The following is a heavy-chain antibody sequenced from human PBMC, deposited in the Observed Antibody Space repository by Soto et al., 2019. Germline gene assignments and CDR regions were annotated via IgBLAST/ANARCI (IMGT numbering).Heavy chain of an antibody. CDR1: GFTFSSYG. Sequence: GSLRLSCAASGFTFSSYGMHWVRQAPGKGLEWVAVIWYDGSNKYYADSVKGRFTISRDNSKNTPYLQMNSLRAEDTAVYYCAKVGSSWPQFDYWGQGTLVTVSS. D-gene: IGHD6-13*01. J-gene: IGHJ4*02. CDR2: IWYDGSNK. V-gene: IGHV3-33*06. CDR3: AKVGSSWPQFDY.